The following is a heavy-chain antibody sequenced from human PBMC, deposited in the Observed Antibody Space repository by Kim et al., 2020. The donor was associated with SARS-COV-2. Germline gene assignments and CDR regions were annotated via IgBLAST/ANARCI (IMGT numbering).Heavy chain of an antibody. CDR1: GGSISSGGYY. J-gene: IGHJ2*01. Sequence: SETLSLTCTVSGGSISSGGYYWSWIRQHPGKGLEWIGYIYYSGSTYYNPSLKSRVPISVVTSKNQFSLKLSSVTAADTAVYYCARAQGGWELSPEPYWYFDLWGRGTLVTVSS. D-gene: IGHD1-26*01. CDR2: IYYSGST. V-gene: IGHV4-31*03. CDR3: ARAQGGWELSPEPYWYFDL.